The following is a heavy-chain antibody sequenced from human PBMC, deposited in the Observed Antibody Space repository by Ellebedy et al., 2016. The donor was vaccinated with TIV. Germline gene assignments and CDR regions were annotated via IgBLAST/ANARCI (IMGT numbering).Heavy chain of an antibody. V-gene: IGHV1-2*04. CDR3: ARNLEGYYYYYGMDV. CDR2: INPNSGGT. J-gene: IGHJ6*02. CDR1: GYTFTSYY. D-gene: IGHD5-24*01. Sequence: ASVKVSXKASGYTFTSYYMHWVRQAPGQGLEWMGWINPNSGGTNYAQKFQGWVTMTRDTSISTAYMELSRLRSDDTAVYYCARNLEGYYYYYGMDVWGQGTTVTVSS.